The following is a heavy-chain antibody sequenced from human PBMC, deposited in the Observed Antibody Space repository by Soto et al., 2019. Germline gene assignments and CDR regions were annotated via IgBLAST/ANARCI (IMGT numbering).Heavy chain of an antibody. D-gene: IGHD3-22*01. Sequence: PGESLKISCAASGFTFDDYAMHWVRQAPGKGLEWVSGISWNSGSIGYADSVKGRFTISRDNAKNSLYLQMNSLRAEDTALYYCAKAQPYYYDNPYFDYWGQGTLVTVSS. J-gene: IGHJ4*02. V-gene: IGHV3-9*01. CDR1: GFTFDDYA. CDR2: ISWNSGSI. CDR3: AKAQPYYYDNPYFDY.